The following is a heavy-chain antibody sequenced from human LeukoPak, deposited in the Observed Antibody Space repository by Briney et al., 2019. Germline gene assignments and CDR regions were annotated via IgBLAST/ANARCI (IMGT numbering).Heavy chain of an antibody. Sequence: SETLSLTCTVSGGSISTYYWSWIRQPPGKGLEWIGYIYNSGSTNYNPSLKSRVTISVDTSKNQFSLKLSSVTAADTAVYYCARLYSSSLGRVFDYWGQGTLVTVSS. CDR2: IYNSGST. V-gene: IGHV4-59*01. J-gene: IGHJ4*02. CDR1: GGSISTYY. D-gene: IGHD4-11*01. CDR3: ARLYSSSLGRVFDY.